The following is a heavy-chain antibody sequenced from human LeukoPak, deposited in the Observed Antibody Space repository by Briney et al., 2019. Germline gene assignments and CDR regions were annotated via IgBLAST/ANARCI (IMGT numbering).Heavy chain of an antibody. D-gene: IGHD3-22*01. CDR1: GFTFSSYE. Sequence: QPGGSLRLSCAASGFTFSSYEMNWVRQAPGKGLEWVSYISSSGSTIYYADSVKGRFTISRDNAKNPLYLQMNSLRAEDTAVYYCARRQAYYYDSSGYFYYYGMDVWGQGTTVTVSS. CDR3: ARRQAYYYDSSGYFYYYGMDV. V-gene: IGHV3-48*03. J-gene: IGHJ6*02. CDR2: ISSSGSTI.